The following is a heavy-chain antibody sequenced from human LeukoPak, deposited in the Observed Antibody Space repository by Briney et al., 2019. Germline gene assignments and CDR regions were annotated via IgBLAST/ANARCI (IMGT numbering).Heavy chain of an antibody. Sequence: ASVKVSCKASGYTFTDYGVTWVRQAPGQGLEWMGWISVSSGTTTYAEGFQGRLTISTDSSTGTAYMEIRSLRPDDTAVYFCTRDVSRSYMDLWGQGSLVTVAS. J-gene: IGHJ4*02. V-gene: IGHV1-18*01. CDR1: GYTFTDYG. D-gene: IGHD1-26*01. CDR2: ISVSSGTT. CDR3: TRDVSRSYMDL.